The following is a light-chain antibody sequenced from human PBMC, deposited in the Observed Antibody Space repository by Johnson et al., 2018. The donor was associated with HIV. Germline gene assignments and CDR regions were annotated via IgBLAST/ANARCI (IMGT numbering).Light chain of an antibody. V-gene: IGLV1-51*01. CDR3: GAWDSSLSAHFV. J-gene: IGLJ1*01. CDR1: SSNIGNNY. Sequence: QSVLTQPPSVSAAPGQKVTISCSGSSSNIGNNYVSWYQLLPGTAPKLLIYDNNKRPSGIPDRFSASKSGTSATLVITGLQTGDEADYYCGAWDSSLSAHFVFGTGTKVTVL. CDR2: DNN.